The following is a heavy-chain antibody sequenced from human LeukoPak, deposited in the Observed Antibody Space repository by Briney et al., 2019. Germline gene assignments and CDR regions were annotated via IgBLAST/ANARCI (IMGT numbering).Heavy chain of an antibody. J-gene: IGHJ4*02. V-gene: IGHV4-31*03. Sequence: SETLSLTCTVSGGSISVGGYYWGCIRQHPGKGLGWFGYIYYSGSTYYNPSLKSRVTISVDTSKNQFSLKLSSVTAADTAVYFCARDNGTYDMLTGFGYWGQGTLVTVSS. CDR1: GGSISVGGYY. CDR2: IYYSGST. D-gene: IGHD3-9*01. CDR3: ARDNGTYDMLTGFGY.